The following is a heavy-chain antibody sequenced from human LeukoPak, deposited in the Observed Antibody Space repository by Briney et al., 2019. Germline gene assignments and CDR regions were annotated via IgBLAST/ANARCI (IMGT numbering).Heavy chain of an antibody. V-gene: IGHV3-48*02. J-gene: IGHJ3*02. D-gene: IGHD3-16*02. CDR2: ISSRSRAI. CDR3: ARDYRYASDI. CDR1: GFTFSTYS. Sequence: GGSLRLSCAASGFTFSTYSMNWVRQAPGKGLEWVSYISSRSRAIYYADSVKGRFTISRDNAKNSLFLQMSSLRDEDTAVYYCARDYRYASDIWGQGTMVTVSS.